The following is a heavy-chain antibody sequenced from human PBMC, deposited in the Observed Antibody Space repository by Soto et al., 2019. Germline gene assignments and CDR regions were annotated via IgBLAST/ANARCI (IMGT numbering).Heavy chain of an antibody. V-gene: IGHV1-3*01. CDR1: GYTFTSYA. D-gene: IGHD3-16*02. J-gene: IGHJ4*01. Sequence: ASVKISCKASGYTFTSYARHWVRQAPGQRLEWMAGINDGNGNTNYSQKFQGRVTITRDTSARTAYTELSSLRYEDTAVYYCASEYYDYVGGSYRPFDYLGQGTLVTGSS. CDR3: ASEYYDYVGGSYRPFDY. CDR2: INDGNGNT.